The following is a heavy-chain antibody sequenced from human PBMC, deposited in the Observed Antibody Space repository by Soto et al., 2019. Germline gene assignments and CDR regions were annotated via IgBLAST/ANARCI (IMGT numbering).Heavy chain of an antibody. V-gene: IGHV3-30*03. D-gene: IGHD3-3*01. CDR3: WSGYSIYYYYGMDV. CDR1: GFTFSSYG. J-gene: IGHJ6*02. CDR2: ISYDGSNK. Sequence: GGSLRLSCAASGFTFSSYGMHWVRQAPGKGLEWVAVISYDGSNKYYADSVKGRFTISRDNSKNTLYLQMNSLRAEDTAAYYAWSGYSIYYYYGMDVWGQGTTVTVSS.